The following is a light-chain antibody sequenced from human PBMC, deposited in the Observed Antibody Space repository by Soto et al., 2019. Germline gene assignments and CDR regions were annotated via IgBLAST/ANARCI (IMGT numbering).Light chain of an antibody. J-gene: IGKJ1*01. CDR2: LGS. V-gene: IGKV2-28*01. Sequence: DNVMTQSPLSLPVTPGEPASISCRSSQSLLHSNGYNYLDWYLQKPGQSPHLLTYLGSNRASGVTDRFSGSVLGTDFILKISRVEAEDVGVYYCLQALQTPWTVGQRTKVEIK. CDR1: QSLLHSNGYNY. CDR3: LQALQTPWT.